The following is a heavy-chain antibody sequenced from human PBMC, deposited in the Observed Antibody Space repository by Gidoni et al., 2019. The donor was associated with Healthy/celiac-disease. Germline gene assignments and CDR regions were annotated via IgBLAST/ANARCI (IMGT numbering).Heavy chain of an antibody. D-gene: IGHD4-17*01. CDR2: IYYSGST. CDR3: ARGSSDYGDYGYYFDY. CDR1: GGSISSYY. V-gene: IGHV4-59*01. J-gene: IGHJ4*02. Sequence: QVQLQESGPGLVKPSETLSLTCTVSGGSISSYYWSWIRQPPGKALEWIGYIYYSGSTNYNPSLKSRVTISVDTSKNQFSLKLSSVTAADTAVYDCARGSSDYGDYGYYFDYWGQGTLVTVSS.